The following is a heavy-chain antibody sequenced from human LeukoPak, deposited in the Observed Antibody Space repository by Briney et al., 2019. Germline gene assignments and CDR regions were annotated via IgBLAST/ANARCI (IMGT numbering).Heavy chain of an antibody. J-gene: IGHJ4*02. D-gene: IGHD3-10*01. CDR3: AKDYGSGSYYNAPAG. CDR1: GFTFSSYS. Sequence: GGSLRLSCAASGFTFSSYSMNWVRQAPGKGLEWVSSISSSSSYIYYADSVKGRFTISRDNSKNTLYLQMNSLRAEDTAVYYCAKDYGSGSYYNAPAGWGQGTLVTVSS. V-gene: IGHV3-21*01. CDR2: ISSSSSYI.